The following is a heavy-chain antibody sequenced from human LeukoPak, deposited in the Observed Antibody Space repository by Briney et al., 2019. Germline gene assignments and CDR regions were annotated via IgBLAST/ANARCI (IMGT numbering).Heavy chain of an antibody. CDR2: ISSSSSYI. CDR3: ARAYYYDSSGDYFDY. J-gene: IGHJ4*02. V-gene: IGHV3-21*01. D-gene: IGHD3-22*01. Sequence: AGGSLRLSCAASGFTFSSYSMNWVRQAPGKGLEWVSSISSSSSYIYYADSVKGRFTISRDNAKNSLYLQMNSLRAEDTAVYYCARAYYYDSSGDYFDYWGQGTLSPSPQ. CDR1: GFTFSSYS.